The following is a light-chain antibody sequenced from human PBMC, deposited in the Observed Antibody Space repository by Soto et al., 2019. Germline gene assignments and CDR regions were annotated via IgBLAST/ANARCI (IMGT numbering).Light chain of an antibody. Sequence: EIVLTQSPGTLSLSPGERATLCCRASQSISRSYLAWYQHKPGQAPRLLIYRASTRATGIPARFTGSGSGTKLILTISSLQSEDFAVYYCQQYNDWPITLGQGTRLEI. J-gene: IGKJ5*01. CDR2: RAS. CDR1: QSISRSY. V-gene: IGKV3-15*01. CDR3: QQYNDWPIT.